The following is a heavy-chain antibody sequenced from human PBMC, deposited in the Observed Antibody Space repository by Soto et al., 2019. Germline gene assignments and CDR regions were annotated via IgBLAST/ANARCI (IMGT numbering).Heavy chain of an antibody. CDR3: AKLQRNSAYDH. CDR2: ISWNSDMI. Sequence: GGSLRLSCTASGFTFDDYAMHWVRQAPGKGLEWVSGISWNSDMIDYADSVKGRFTISRDNAKNSLYLQMNSLRAEDTALYYCAKLQRNSAYDHWGQGTLVTFSS. J-gene: IGHJ5*02. D-gene: IGHD5-12*01. CDR1: GFTFDDYA. V-gene: IGHV3-9*01.